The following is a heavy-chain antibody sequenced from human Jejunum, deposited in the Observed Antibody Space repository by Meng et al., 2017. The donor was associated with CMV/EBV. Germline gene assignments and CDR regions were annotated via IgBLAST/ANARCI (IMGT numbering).Heavy chain of an antibody. J-gene: IGHJ4*02. CDR1: GFTFSSYW. D-gene: IGHD4-17*01. CDR2: INTDGTIT. CDR3: ARGRDVYGDPYFDY. V-gene: IGHV3-74*01. Sequence: SGFTFSSYWMHWVRQAPGKGLVWVSRINTDGTITNYADSVQGRFTISRDNAKNTLYLQMNSLRAEDTAMYYCARGRDVYGDPYFDYWGQGTLVTVSS.